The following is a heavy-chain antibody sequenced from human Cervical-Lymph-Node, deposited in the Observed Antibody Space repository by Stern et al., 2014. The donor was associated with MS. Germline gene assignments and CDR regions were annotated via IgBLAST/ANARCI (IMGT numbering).Heavy chain of an antibody. CDR2: IYPGDSDT. CDR3: ARHVGVAASGVLPFDY. J-gene: IGHJ4*02. Sequence: VQLVQSGSEVKKSGESLKISCTAAGYRFSGYWIAWVRQLPGKVLEWVGMIYPGDSDTRYSPSFQGQVTISAETSISTAFLQWNSLKASDSAMYFCARHVGVAASGVLPFDYWGQGSPVTVSS. D-gene: IGHD2-21*01. CDR1: GYRFSGYW. V-gene: IGHV5-51*01.